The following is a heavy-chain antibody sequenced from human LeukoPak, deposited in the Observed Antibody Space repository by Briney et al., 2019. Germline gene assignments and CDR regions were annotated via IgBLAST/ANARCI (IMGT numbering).Heavy chain of an antibody. CDR3: ARCVYYGSGSHDY. J-gene: IGHJ4*02. CDR1: GGSISSYY. V-gene: IGHV4-59*08. CDR2: IYHSGST. D-gene: IGHD3-10*01. Sequence: SETLSLTCTVSGGSISSYYWSWIRQPPGKGLEWIGYIYHSGSTYYNPSLKSRVTISVDTSKNQFSLKLSSVTAADTAVYYCARCVYYGSGSHDYWGQGTLVTVSS.